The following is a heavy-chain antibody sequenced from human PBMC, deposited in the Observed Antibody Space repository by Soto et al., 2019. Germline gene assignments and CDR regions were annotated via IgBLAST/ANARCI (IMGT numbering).Heavy chain of an antibody. CDR1: GFTFSSYA. CDR3: ARDWVSWNYDYYYGMDV. CDR2: ISYDGSNK. J-gene: IGHJ6*02. V-gene: IGHV3-30-3*01. D-gene: IGHD1-1*01. Sequence: QVQLVESGGGVVQPGRSLRLSCAASGFTFSSYAMHWVRQAPGKGLEWVAVISYDGSNKYYADSVKGRFTISRDNSKNTLYLQMNSLRAEDTAVYYCARDWVSWNYDYYYGMDVWGQGTTVTVSS.